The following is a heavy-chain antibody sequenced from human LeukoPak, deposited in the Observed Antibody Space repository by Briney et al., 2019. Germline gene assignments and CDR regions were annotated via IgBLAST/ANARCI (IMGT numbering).Heavy chain of an antibody. D-gene: IGHD3-22*01. CDR3: ARDQGVVVHGKYHYYGMDV. Sequence: GGSLRLSCAASAFSFTTSWMSWVRQAPGKGLEWVANINQDGSQGCFVDSVKGRFTISRDNAKNSLYLQMNSLRAEDTAVYYCARDQGVVVHGKYHYYGMDVWGQGTTVTVSS. J-gene: IGHJ6*02. CDR2: INQDGSQG. V-gene: IGHV3-7*01. CDR1: AFSFTTSW.